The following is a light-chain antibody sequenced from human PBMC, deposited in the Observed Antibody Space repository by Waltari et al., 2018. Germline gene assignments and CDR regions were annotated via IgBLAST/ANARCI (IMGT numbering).Light chain of an antibody. CDR3: SSYTSSGTLRI. Sequence: QSVLTQPASVSGSPGQSITISCTGTNSDVGGYNYVSWYQQYPGKAPRLMIYDVTKRPSWVSNLFSGSKSGNTTSLTISGLQAEDEADYYCSSYTSSGTLRIFGGGTKVTAL. CDR1: NSDVGGYNY. CDR2: DVT. J-gene: IGLJ2*01. V-gene: IGLV2-14*01.